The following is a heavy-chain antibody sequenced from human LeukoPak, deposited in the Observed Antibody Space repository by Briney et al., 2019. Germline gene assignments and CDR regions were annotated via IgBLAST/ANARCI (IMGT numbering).Heavy chain of an antibody. J-gene: IGHJ6*03. CDR1: GFTFSSYW. Sequence: GGSLRLSCAASGFTFSSYWMSWVRQAPGKGLEWVANIKQDGSEKYYVDSVKGRFTISRDNATNSLYLQMNSLRAEDTAVYYCARGTRGLRPNYYYYMDVWGKGTTVTVSS. CDR2: IKQDGSEK. V-gene: IGHV3-7*03. D-gene: IGHD5-12*01. CDR3: ARGTRGLRPNYYYYMDV.